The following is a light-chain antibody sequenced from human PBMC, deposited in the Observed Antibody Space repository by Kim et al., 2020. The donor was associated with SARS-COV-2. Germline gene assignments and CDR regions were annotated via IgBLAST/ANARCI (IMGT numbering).Light chain of an antibody. CDR1: QSVSSSY. J-gene: IGKJ2*01. CDR3: QQYGSSLYT. CDR2: GAS. Sequence: LSQGETASLSGRASQSVSSSYLAWYQQKPGQAPRLLIYGASSRATGIPDRFSGSGSGTDFTLTISRLEPEDFAVYYCQQYGSSLYTFGQGTKLEI. V-gene: IGKV3-20*01.